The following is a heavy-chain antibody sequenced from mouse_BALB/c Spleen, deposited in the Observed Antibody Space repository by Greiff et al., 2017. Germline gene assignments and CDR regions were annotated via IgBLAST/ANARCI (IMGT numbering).Heavy chain of an antibody. CDR3: ARDILPLYAIEY. CDR1: GFTFTDYY. D-gene: IGHD1-2*01. J-gene: IGHJ4*01. V-gene: IGHV7-3*02. Sequence: EVQGVESGGGLVQPGGSLRLSCATSGFTFTDYYMSWVRQPPGKALEWLGFIRNKANGYTTEYSASVKGRFTISRDNSQSILYLQMNTLRAEDSATYYCARDILPLYAIEYWGEGNSVTASP. CDR2: IRNKANGYTT.